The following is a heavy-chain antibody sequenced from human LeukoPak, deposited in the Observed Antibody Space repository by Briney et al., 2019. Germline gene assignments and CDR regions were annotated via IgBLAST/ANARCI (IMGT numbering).Heavy chain of an antibody. V-gene: IGHV3-21*01. CDR3: ARAHYGSGSYYNLDAFDI. CDR1: GFTFSSYS. CDR2: ISSSSSYI. Sequence: GGSLRLSCAASGFTFSSYSMTWVHQAPGKGLEWVSSISSSSSYIYYADSVKGRFTISRDNAKNSLYLQMNSLRAEDTAVYYCARAHYGSGSYYNLDAFDIWGQGTMVTVSS. D-gene: IGHD3-10*01. J-gene: IGHJ3*02.